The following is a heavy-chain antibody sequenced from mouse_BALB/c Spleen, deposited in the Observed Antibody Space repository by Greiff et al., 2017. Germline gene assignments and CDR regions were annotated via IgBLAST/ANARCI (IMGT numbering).Heavy chain of an antibody. J-gene: IGHJ3*01. D-gene: IGHD2-4*01. CDR1: GFTFNTYA. Sequence: EVKVVESGGGLVQPKGSLKLSCAASGFTFNTYAMNWVRQAPGKGLEWVARIRSKSNNYATYYADSVKDRFTISRDDSQSMLYLQMNNLKTEDTAMYYCVRHEIYYDYDEGWFAYWGQGTLVTVSA. V-gene: IGHV10-1*02. CDR3: VRHEIYYDYDEGWFAY. CDR2: IRSKSNNYAT.